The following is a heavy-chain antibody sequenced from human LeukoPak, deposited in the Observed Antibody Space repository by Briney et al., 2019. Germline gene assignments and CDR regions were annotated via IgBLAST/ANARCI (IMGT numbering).Heavy chain of an antibody. CDR2: INHSGST. CDR1: GGSFSGYY. D-gene: IGHD5-18*01. J-gene: IGHJ4*02. Sequence: SETLSLTCAVYGGSFSGYYWSWIRQPPGKGLEWIGEINHSGSTNYNPSLKSRVTIPVDTSKNQFSLKLSSVTAADTAVYYCARGGYSYGIWGQGTLVTVSS. V-gene: IGHV4-34*01. CDR3: ARGGYSYGI.